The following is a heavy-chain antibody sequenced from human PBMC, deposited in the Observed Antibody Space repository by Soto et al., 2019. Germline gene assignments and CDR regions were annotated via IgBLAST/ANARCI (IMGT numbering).Heavy chain of an antibody. CDR1: GYSFTSYW. J-gene: IGHJ6*02. V-gene: IGHV5-51*01. CDR2: IYPGDSDT. CDR3: ARGSPSTGHCSSTSCPSMDV. Sequence: RGESLKISCKGSGYSFTSYWIGWVRQMPGKGLEWMGIIYPGDSDTRYSPSFQGQVTISADKSISTAYLQWSSLKASDTAMYYCARGSPSTGHCSSTSCPSMDVWGQGTTVTVSS. D-gene: IGHD2-2*01.